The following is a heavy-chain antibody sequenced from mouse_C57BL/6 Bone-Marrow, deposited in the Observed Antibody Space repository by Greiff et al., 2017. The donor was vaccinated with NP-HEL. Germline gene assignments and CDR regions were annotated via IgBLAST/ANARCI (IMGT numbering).Heavy chain of an antibody. V-gene: IGHV14-2*01. D-gene: IGHD1-1*01. CDR1: GFNIKDYY. J-gene: IGHJ1*03. CDR3: ARNDGSSGYFDV. Sequence: EVQLQQSGAELVKPGASVKLSCTASGFNIKDYYMHWVKQRTEQGLEWIGRIDPEDGETKSAPKFQGKATITADTSSNRAYLQLSSLTSEDTAGYYCARNDGSSGYFDVWGTGTTVTVSS. CDR2: IDPEDGET.